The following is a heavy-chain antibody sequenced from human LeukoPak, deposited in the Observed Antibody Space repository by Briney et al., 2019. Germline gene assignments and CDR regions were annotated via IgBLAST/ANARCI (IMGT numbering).Heavy chain of an antibody. CDR1: GFTFSSYA. Sequence: GGSLRLSCAASGFTFSSYAMTWVRQAPGKGLEWVSAISGSGGRTYYADSVKGRFTISRDSSKNTLYLQMNSLRAEDTAVYYCASPMTFYAFDIWGQGTMVTVSS. V-gene: IGHV3-23*01. CDR2: ISGSGGRT. D-gene: IGHD3/OR15-3a*01. J-gene: IGHJ3*02. CDR3: ASPMTFYAFDI.